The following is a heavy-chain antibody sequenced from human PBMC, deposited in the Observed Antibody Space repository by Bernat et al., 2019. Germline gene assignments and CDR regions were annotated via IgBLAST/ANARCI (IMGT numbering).Heavy chain of an antibody. D-gene: IGHD5-18*01. J-gene: IGHJ4*02. V-gene: IGHV3-23*01. CDR3: ARAPYSYGRGDY. CDR2: ISGSGGST. CDR1: GFTFSSYA. Sequence: EVQLLESGGGLVQPGGSLRLSCAASGFTFSSYAMSWVRQAPGKGLEWVSAISGSGGSTYYADSVKGRFTISRDNAKNSLYLQMNSLRAEDTAVYYCARAPYSYGRGDYWGQGTLVTVSS.